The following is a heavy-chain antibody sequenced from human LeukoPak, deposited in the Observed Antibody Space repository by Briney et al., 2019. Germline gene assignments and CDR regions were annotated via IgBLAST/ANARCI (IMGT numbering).Heavy chain of an antibody. CDR1: GFTFSSYG. CDR3: ARDDGCYEYFDY. D-gene: IGHD3-16*01. CDR2: IYIGGST. J-gene: IGHJ4*02. Sequence: GGPLRLSCGASGFTFSSYGMHWVRQAPGKGLEWVSVIYIGGSTYYADSVKGRFTISRDNSKNTLYLQMNSLRAEDTAVYYCARDDGCYEYFDYWRQPTLITVPS. V-gene: IGHV3-NL1*01.